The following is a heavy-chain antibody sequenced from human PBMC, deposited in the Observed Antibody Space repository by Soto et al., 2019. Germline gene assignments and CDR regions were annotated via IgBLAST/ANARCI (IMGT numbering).Heavy chain of an antibody. CDR3: ARTLVVPAAGTAPGYYYYGMDG. CDR1: GYTFTGYY. CDR2: INPNSGGT. J-gene: IGHJ6*02. D-gene: IGHD2-2*01. Sequence: ASVKVSCKASGYTFTGYYMHWVRQAPGQGLEWMGWINPNSGGTNYAQKFQGWVTMTRDTSISTAYMELSRLRSDDTAVYYCARTLVVPAAGTAPGYYYYGMDGWGQGTTVTV. V-gene: IGHV1-2*04.